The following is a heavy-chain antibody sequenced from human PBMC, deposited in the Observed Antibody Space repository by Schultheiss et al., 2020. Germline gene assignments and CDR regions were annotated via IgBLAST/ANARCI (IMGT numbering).Heavy chain of an antibody. D-gene: IGHD3-3*01. CDR3: AREGLRFLEWFTDYGMDV. J-gene: IGHJ6*02. Sequence: ASVKVSCKASGYTFTSYAMHWVRQAPGQRLEWMGWINAGNGNTKYSQKFQGRVTITRDTSASTAYMELSSLRSEDTAVYYCAREGLRFLEWFTDYGMDVWGQGTTVTVSS. CDR2: INAGNGNT. CDR1: GYTFTSYA. V-gene: IGHV1-3*01.